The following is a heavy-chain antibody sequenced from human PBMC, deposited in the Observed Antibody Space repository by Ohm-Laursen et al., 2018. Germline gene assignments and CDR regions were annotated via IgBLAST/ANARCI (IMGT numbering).Heavy chain of an antibody. CDR3: ARDSYCSSTSCKNRGYYYYGMDV. V-gene: IGHV1-18*01. D-gene: IGHD2-2*01. Sequence: ASVKVSCKTSGYSFSTYAINWVRQAPGQGLEWMGWISSYNGNTKYAEKVQGRVTMTTDTSTSTAYMELRSLRSDDTAVYYCARDSYCSSTSCKNRGYYYYGMDVWGQGTTVTVSS. CDR1: GYSFSTYA. CDR2: ISSYNGNT. J-gene: IGHJ6*02.